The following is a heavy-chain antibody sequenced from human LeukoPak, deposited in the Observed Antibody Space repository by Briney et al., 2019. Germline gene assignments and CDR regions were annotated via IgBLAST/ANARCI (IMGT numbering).Heavy chain of an antibody. CDR2: IYSGGST. D-gene: IGHD3-3*01. CDR3: AKEDVFRFLEWPMYYFDY. CDR1: GFTVSSNY. V-gene: IGHV3-53*01. Sequence: GGSLRLSCAASGFTVSSNYMSWVRQAPGKGLEWVSVIYSGGSTYYTDSVKGRFTISRDNSKNTLYLQMNSLRAEDTAVYYCAKEDVFRFLEWPMYYFDYWGQGTLVTVSS. J-gene: IGHJ4*02.